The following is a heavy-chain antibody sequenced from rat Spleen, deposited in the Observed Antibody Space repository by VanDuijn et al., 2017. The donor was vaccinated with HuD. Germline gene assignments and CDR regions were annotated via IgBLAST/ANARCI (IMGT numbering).Heavy chain of an antibody. CDR2: ITNTGGST. CDR1: GFTFSDYY. J-gene: IGHJ2*01. D-gene: IGHD1-3*01. Sequence: EVQLVESGGGLVQPGRSLKLSCAASGFTFSDYYMAWVRQAPTKGLEWVASITNTGGSTYYPDSVKGRFTISRDNAKSTLYLQMNSLRSEDTATYYCARHAGDYGSFFDYWGQGVMVTVSS. CDR3: ARHAGDYGSFFDY. V-gene: IGHV5-25*01.